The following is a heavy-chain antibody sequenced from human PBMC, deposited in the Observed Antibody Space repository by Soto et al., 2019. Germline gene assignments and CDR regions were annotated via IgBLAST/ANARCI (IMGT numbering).Heavy chain of an antibody. CDR3: VSDRGYGHASVPYS. CDR2: ISYDGGLQ. J-gene: IGHJ4*02. CDR1: GFTFTSYG. Sequence: QAHLVESGGGVVQPGRSLRLSCAASGFTFTSYGMHWVRQAPGTRLEWVAVISYDGGLQHYADSVKGRFTISRDNSKNTVLLKMNSLRAEDTAVYYCVSDRGYGHASVPYSWGQGTLVSVSS. V-gene: IGHV3-30*03. D-gene: IGHD5-18*01.